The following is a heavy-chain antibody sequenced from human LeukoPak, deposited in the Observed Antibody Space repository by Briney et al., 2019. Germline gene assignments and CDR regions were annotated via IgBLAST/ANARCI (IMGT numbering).Heavy chain of an antibody. CDR1: GFSISSYE. J-gene: IGHJ6*03. CDR2: ISSSGSTI. V-gene: IGHV3-48*03. Sequence: PGGSLRLSCAASGFSISSYEMNWVRQAPGKGLEWVSHISSSGSTIWYADSVKGRFTISRDNAKNSLYLQMNSLRAEDTAVYYCARVELEPYYYYMDVWGKGTTVTVSS. CDR3: ARVELEPYYYYMDV. D-gene: IGHD1-7*01.